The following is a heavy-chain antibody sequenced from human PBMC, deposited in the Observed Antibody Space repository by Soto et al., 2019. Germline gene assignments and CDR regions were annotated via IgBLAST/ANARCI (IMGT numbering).Heavy chain of an antibody. D-gene: IGHD3-22*01. CDR3: ARDTMIVVYYYYYYYGMDV. V-gene: IGHV3-74*01. J-gene: IGHJ6*02. CDR1: GFTFSSYW. Sequence: GGPLRLSCAASGFTFSSYWMHWVRQAPGKGLVWVSRINSDGSSTSYADSVKGRFTISRDNAKNTLYLQMNSLRAEDTAVYYCARDTMIVVYYYYYYYGMDVWGQGTTVTVSS. CDR2: INSDGSST.